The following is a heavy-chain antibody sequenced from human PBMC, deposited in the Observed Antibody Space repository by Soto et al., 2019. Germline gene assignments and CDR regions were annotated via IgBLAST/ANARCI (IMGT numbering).Heavy chain of an antibody. J-gene: IGHJ4*02. V-gene: IGHV2-5*02. Sequence: QITLKESGPTVVKPTQTLTLTCSLSGFSLNTGGVGVGWIRQPPGKALEWLAVIYWDDDKSWNPSLRDRLTINRDASDDHVVLTFTNMDPVDTGTYYCARRRGGFGGGWTTPYFDYWGQGTLVTVSS. CDR3: ARRRGGFGGGWTTPYFDY. D-gene: IGHD6-19*01. CDR2: IYWDDDK. CDR1: GFSLNTGGVG.